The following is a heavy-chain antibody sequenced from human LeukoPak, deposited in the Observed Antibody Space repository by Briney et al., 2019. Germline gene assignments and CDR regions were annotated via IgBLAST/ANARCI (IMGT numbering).Heavy chain of an antibody. CDR2: IRSKANSYAT. CDR1: GFTFSGSA. CDR3: TRVLWFGDDQEPLVDNFDY. D-gene: IGHD3-10*01. Sequence: HPGGSLRLSCAASGFTFSGSAMHWVRQASGKGLEWVGRIRSKANSYATAYAASVKGRFTISRDDSKNTAYLQMNSLKTEDTAVYYCTRVLWFGDDQEPLVDNFDYWGQGTLVTVSS. V-gene: IGHV3-73*01. J-gene: IGHJ4*02.